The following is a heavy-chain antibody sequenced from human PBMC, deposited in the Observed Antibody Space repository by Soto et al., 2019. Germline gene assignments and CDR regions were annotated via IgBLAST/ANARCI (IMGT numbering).Heavy chain of an antibody. Sequence: PGGSLRLSCVVSGSTFSSDDMSWVRQAPGRGLEWVSGISDSGGSTYYADSVKGRFTISRDNAKNTLYLQMKSLRVDDTALYYCAKDAVAYNGEWDWFDLWGQGTLVTVSS. CDR1: GSTFSSDD. CDR2: ISDSGGST. CDR3: AKDAVAYNGEWDWFDL. V-gene: IGHV3-23*01. D-gene: IGHD3-10*01. J-gene: IGHJ5*02.